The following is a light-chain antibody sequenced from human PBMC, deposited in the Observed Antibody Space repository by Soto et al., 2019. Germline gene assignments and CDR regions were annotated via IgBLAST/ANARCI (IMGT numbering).Light chain of an antibody. CDR3: RSDEVTNTFV. V-gene: IGLV2-8*01. CDR2: EVS. CDR1: SSDVGGFNY. Sequence: QSLLTRPSSASGTPGQSVTISSTGTSSDVGGFNYVSWYQQHPGKAPKVIIYEVSKRPSGVPDRFSGSKSGSTASLTVSGLQEEDEADYYRRSDEVTNTFVCGTETKVTV. J-gene: IGLJ1*01.